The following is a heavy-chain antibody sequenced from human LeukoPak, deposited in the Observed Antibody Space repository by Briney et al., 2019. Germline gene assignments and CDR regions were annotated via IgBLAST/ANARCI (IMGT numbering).Heavy chain of an antibody. Sequence: PSETLSLTCTVSGGSISSSSYYWGWIRQPPGKGLEWIGSIYYSGSTNYNPSLKSRVTISVDTSKNQFPLKLSSVTAADTAVYYWANGDPGRTFDYWGQGTLVTVSS. V-gene: IGHV4-39*01. J-gene: IGHJ4*02. CDR2: IYYSGST. CDR3: ANGDPGRTFDY. CDR1: GGSISSSSYY. D-gene: IGHD3-3*01.